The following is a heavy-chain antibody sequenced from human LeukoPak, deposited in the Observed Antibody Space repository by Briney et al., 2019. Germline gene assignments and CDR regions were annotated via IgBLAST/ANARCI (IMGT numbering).Heavy chain of an antibody. Sequence: SETLSLTCTVSGGYISSSSYYWGWIRQPPGKGLEWIGSIYYSGSTYYNPSLKSRVTISVDTSKNQFSLKLSSVTAADTAVYYCARPGALDGYVYYWGQGTLVTVSS. V-gene: IGHV4-39*01. CDR2: IYYSGST. J-gene: IGHJ4*02. CDR1: GGYISSSSYY. CDR3: ARPGALDGYVYY. D-gene: IGHD5-24*01.